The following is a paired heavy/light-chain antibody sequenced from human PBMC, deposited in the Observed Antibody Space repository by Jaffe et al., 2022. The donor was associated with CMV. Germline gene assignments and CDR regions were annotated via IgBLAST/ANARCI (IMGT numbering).Heavy chain of an antibody. D-gene: IGHD3-22*01. V-gene: IGHV2-70*15. J-gene: IGHJ3*02. CDR2: IDWDGDK. CDR3: ARTYDSSGYYCRDAFDI. Sequence: QVTLRESGPALVKPTQTLTLTCTFSGFSLSTSGMCVSWIRQPPGKALEWLARIDWDGDKYYSTSLKTRLTISKDTSRNQVVLTMTNMDPVDTSTYYCARTYDSSGYYCRDAFDIWGQGTMVTVSS. CDR1: GFSLSTSGMC.
Light chain of an antibody. V-gene: IGKV1-5*03. CDR3: QQYNTSPWT. Sequence: DIQMTQSPSTLSAFVGDRVTITCRASQSISTWLAWYQQKPGKAPKLLIYKASSLESGVPSRFSGSGSGTEFTLTISSLQPDDFTTYYCQQYNTSPWTFGQGTKVEIK. CDR1: QSISTW. CDR2: KAS. J-gene: IGKJ1*01.